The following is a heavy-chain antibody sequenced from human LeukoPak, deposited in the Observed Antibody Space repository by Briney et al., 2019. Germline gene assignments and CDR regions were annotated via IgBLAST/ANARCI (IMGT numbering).Heavy chain of an antibody. Sequence: SETLSLTCAVYGGSFSGYYWSWIRQPPGRGLEWIGEINHSGSTNYNPSLKSRVTISVDTSKNQFSLELSSVTAADTAVYYCARGKIADDSSGYYSDYWGQGTLVTVSS. CDR3: ARGKIADDSSGYYSDY. D-gene: IGHD3-22*01. CDR2: INHSGST. J-gene: IGHJ4*02. V-gene: IGHV4-34*01. CDR1: GGSFSGYY.